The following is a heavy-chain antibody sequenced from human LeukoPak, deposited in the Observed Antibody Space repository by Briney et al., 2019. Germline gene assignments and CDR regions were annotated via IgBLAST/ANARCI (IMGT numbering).Heavy chain of an antibody. D-gene: IGHD2-8*01. J-gene: IGHJ3*01. CDR1: GFSFSDYT. V-gene: IGHV3-21*01. Sequence: GGSLKLACDTSGFSFSDYTMNWVRQAPGKGLEWVASISGRSSNTDYRDSVWGRFTVSRDNAKGTLYLQMSGLRVEDTAVYYCARENGFGDSFDFWGHGTMVIVSA. CDR3: ARENGFGDSFDF. CDR2: ISGRSSNT.